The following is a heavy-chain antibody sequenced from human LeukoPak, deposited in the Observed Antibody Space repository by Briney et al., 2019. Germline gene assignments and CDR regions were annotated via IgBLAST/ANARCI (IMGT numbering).Heavy chain of an antibody. CDR2: ISWNSGTI. J-gene: IGHJ4*02. CDR3: AKRSAAGTVGYFDY. CDR1: GFTFDDYA. Sequence: GGSLRLSCAVSGFTFDDYAMHWVRQAPGKGLEWVSGISWNSGTIYYADSVKGRFTISRDDAKNSLYLQMNSLRPEDTALYYCAKRSAAGTVGYFDYWGQGTLVTVSS. D-gene: IGHD6-13*01. V-gene: IGHV3-9*01.